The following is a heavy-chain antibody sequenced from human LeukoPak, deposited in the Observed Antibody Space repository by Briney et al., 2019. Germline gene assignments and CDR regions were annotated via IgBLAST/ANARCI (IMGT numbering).Heavy chain of an antibody. CDR2: TSNDGRNV. D-gene: IGHD3-10*01. V-gene: IGHV3-30*18. J-gene: IGHJ4*02. CDR1: GFTFVTYG. CDR3: AKDRRQYFYGPGSYFDY. Sequence: GGSLRLSCAASGFTFVTYGMHWVRQAPGKGLEWVAVTSNDGRNVHYADSVKGRFTVSRDNSKNTLYLQMNSLRAEDTAVYFCAKDRRQYFYGPGSYFDYWGQGTLVAVSS.